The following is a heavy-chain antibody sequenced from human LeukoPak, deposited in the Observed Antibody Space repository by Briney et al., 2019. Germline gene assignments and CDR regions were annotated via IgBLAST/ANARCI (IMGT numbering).Heavy chain of an antibody. CDR2: IYHSGST. CDR1: GGSISSSNW. Sequence: PSGTLSLTCAVSGGSISSSNWWSWVRQPPGKGLEWIGEIYHSGSTNYNPSLKSRVTISVDKSKNQFSLKLSSVTAADTAVYYCAREVTMVRGLSWFDPWGQGTLVTVSS. D-gene: IGHD3-10*01. V-gene: IGHV4-4*02. J-gene: IGHJ5*02. CDR3: AREVTMVRGLSWFDP.